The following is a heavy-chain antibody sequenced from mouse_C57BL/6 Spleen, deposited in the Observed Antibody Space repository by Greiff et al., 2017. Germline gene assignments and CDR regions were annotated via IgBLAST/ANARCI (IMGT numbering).Heavy chain of an antibody. Sequence: VQLQQSGAELVRPGASVKLSCTASGFNIKDDYMHWVKQRPEQGLEWIGWLDPENGDTEYASKFQGKATITADASSNTAYLQLSSLTSEDTAVYYCTRIYDGYLYYCDYWGQGTTLTVSS. CDR1: GFNIKDDY. CDR3: TRIYDGYLYYCDY. V-gene: IGHV14-4*01. J-gene: IGHJ2*01. D-gene: IGHD2-3*01. CDR2: LDPENGDT.